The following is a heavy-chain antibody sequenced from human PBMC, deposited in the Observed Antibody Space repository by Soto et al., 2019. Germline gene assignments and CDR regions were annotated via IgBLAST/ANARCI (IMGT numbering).Heavy chain of an antibody. Sequence: SETLSLTCTVSGGSISSYYCSWIRQPPGKGLEWIGYIYYSGSTNYNPSLKSRVTISVDTSKNQFSLKLSSVTAADTAVYYCARSTLSGFDYYYMDVWGKGTTVTVSS. J-gene: IGHJ6*03. CDR3: ARSTLSGFDYYYMDV. CDR2: IYYSGST. D-gene: IGHD2-2*01. CDR1: GGSISSYY. V-gene: IGHV4-59*01.